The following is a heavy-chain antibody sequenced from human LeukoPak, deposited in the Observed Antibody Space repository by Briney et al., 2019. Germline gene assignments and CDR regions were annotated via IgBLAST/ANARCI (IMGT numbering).Heavy chain of an antibody. CDR3: AKDRPTVVTRRHYFDY. CDR1: GFTFSSYG. CDR2: ISGSGGST. Sequence: GGSLRLSCAASGFTFSSYGMNWVRQAPGKGLEWVSGISGSGGSTYYADSVKGRFTISRDNSKNTLDLQMNSLRAEDTAVYYCAKDRPTVVTRRHYFDYWGQGTLVTVSS. V-gene: IGHV3-23*01. D-gene: IGHD4-23*01. J-gene: IGHJ4*02.